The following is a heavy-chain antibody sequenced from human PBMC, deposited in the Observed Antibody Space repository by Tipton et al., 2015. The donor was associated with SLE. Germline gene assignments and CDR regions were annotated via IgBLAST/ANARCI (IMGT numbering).Heavy chain of an antibody. CDR3: ASDPLSDAFAI. V-gene: IGHV4-38-2*01. CDR1: GYSISSGYY. CDR2: IYHSGST. J-gene: IGHJ3*02. Sequence: TLSLTCAVSGYSISSGYYWGWIRQPPGKGLEWIGSIYHSGSTYYNPPLKSRITISVDTAKNQFSLKLSSVTAADTAVYYCASDPLSDAFAIWGQGTMVTVSS.